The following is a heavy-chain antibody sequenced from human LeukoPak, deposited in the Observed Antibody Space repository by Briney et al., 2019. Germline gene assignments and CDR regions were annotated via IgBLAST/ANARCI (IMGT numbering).Heavy chain of an antibody. V-gene: IGHV1-69*10. Sequence: GAAVKVSCKGSGGTFSSYAISWVRQAPGQGLEWVGGIIPILGIANYEQKFQGRVTITAEKSTSTAYMELSSLRSEDTAVYYCASTGSGSYLSVDYWGQGTLVTLPS. CDR3: ASTGSGSYLSVDY. CDR1: GGTFSSYA. J-gene: IGHJ4*02. D-gene: IGHD3-10*01. CDR2: IIPILGIA.